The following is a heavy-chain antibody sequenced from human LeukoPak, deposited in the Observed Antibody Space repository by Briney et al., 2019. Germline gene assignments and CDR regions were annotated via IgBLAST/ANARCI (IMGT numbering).Heavy chain of an antibody. V-gene: IGHV4-59*08. Sequence: PSETLSLMCSVSGVSISSYYGSCIRQPPGRGLEWIGYIYYSGSTNYNPSLKSRVTISVDTSKNQFSLKLSSVRAADTAVYYSARHTRSEDYFDYWGQGTLVTVSS. CDR1: GVSISSYY. CDR3: ARHTRSEDYFDY. D-gene: IGHD2-15*01. CDR2: IYYSGST. J-gene: IGHJ4*02.